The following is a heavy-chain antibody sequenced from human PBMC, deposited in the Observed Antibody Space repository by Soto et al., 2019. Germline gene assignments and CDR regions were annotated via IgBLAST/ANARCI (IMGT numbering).Heavy chain of an antibody. CDR2: IYYSGST. CDR3: ARHYCGGGGCYYFDY. CDR1: GGSISSYY. Sequence: QVQLQESGPGLVKSLETLSLTCTVSGGSISSYYWSWIRQPPGTGLEWIGYIYYSGSTNYNPSLKRRVTISVDTSKNQFSLKLTSVTAADTAVYYCARHYCGGGGCYYFDYWGQGTLVTVSS. D-gene: IGHD2-15*01. V-gene: IGHV4-59*08. J-gene: IGHJ4*02.